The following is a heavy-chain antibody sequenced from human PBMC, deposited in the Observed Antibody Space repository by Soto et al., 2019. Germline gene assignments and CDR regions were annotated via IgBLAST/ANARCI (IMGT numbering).Heavy chain of an antibody. CDR1: GFSFTTYA. D-gene: IGHD4-4*01. CDR2: ISGSGGST. Sequence: PGGSLRLSCTASGFSFTTYAMKWVRQAPGKGLEWVSAISGSGGSTNYADSVKGRFTISRDNSKNTVYLQMNSLRAEDTAIYYCVSDKYSNYVNYFDPWRQRTLVTVSS. J-gene: IGHJ5*02. V-gene: IGHV3-23*01. CDR3: VSDKYSNYVNYFDP.